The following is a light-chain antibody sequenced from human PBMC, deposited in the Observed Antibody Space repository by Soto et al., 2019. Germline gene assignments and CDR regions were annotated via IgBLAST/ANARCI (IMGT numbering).Light chain of an antibody. J-gene: IGKJ1*01. CDR3: QQYGSSGT. Sequence: IVLTQPPGTLSLSPGERATLSGRASQSVSNNYLAWYQQTPGQAPRLLIYGASNRATGIPDRFSGSGSGTDFPLTISRLEPEDFAVYYYQQYGSSGTFGQGTKVDIK. CDR1: QSVSNNY. V-gene: IGKV3-20*01. CDR2: GAS.